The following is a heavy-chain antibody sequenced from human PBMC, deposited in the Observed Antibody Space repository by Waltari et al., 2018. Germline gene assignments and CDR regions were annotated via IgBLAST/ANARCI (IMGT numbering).Heavy chain of an antibody. CDR2: MNPNNNIT. V-gene: IGHV1-8*01. CDR3: ARMGGWNSDF. Sequence: QVLLVQSGAEVKKPGASVKVSCKAFGYTFTSYDINWVRQASGQGFEWLGWMNPNNNITGYAQKFQGRVSITSDSSKSTAYMELSSLKSEDTAVYYCARMGGWNSDFWGQGTPVIVSS. D-gene: IGHD2-15*01. CDR1: GYTFTSYD. J-gene: IGHJ4*02.